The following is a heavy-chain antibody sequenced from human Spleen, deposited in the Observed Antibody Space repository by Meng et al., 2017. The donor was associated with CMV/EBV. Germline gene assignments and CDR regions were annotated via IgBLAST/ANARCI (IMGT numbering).Heavy chain of an antibody. D-gene: IGHD3-9*01. V-gene: IGHV3-9*01. CDR3: AKDWGRFDWPGGNFDY. CDR1: GFTFDDYA. J-gene: IGHJ4*02. CDR2: ISWNSGSI. Sequence: GGSLRLSCAASGFTFDDYAMHWVRQAPGKGLEWVSGISWNSGSIGYADSVKGRFTISRDNAKNSLYLQMNSLRAEDTALYYCAKDWGRFDWPGGNFDYWGQGTLVTVSS.